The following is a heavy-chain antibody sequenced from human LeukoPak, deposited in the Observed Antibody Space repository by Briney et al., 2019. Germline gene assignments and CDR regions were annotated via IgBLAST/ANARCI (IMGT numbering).Heavy chain of an antibody. D-gene: IGHD3-10*01. J-gene: IGHJ4*02. CDR1: GFTFSSYG. V-gene: IGHV3-30*02. Sequence: GGSLRLSCEASGFTFSSYGMHWVRQAPGKGLGWVAFIRYDGSNKYYAASVKGRFTISRDNAKNTLYLQMNSLRAEDTAVYYCAIWGSGDDYWGQGTLVTVSS. CDR3: AIWGSGDDY. CDR2: IRYDGSNK.